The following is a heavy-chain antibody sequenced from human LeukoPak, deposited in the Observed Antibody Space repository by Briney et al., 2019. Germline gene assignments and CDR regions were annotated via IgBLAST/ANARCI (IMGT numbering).Heavy chain of an antibody. CDR1: GFTFSSYG. Sequence: GGSLRLSCAASGFTFSSYGMSWVRQAPGKGLEWVANIKQDGSEKYYVDSVKGRFTISRDNAKNSLYLQMNSLRAEDTAVYYCALEKRQWLIRGEYNWFDPWGQGTLVTVSS. V-gene: IGHV3-7*01. CDR3: ALEKRQWLIRGEYNWFDP. D-gene: IGHD6-19*01. J-gene: IGHJ5*02. CDR2: IKQDGSEK.